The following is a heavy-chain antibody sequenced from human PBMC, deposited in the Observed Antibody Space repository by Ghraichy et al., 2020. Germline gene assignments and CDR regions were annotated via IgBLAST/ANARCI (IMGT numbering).Heavy chain of an antibody. D-gene: IGHD4-17*01. CDR1: GGSISSGSYY. V-gene: IGHV4-39*01. Sequence: GSLSLTCTVSGGSISSGSYYWGWIRQPPGKGLEWIGSIYSSGSTHYNPPLKSRVTISGDTSKNQFSLKLSSVTAADTAVYYCARHPVTVTTFFDYWGQGTLVTVSS. CDR2: IYSSGST. J-gene: IGHJ4*02. CDR3: ARHPVTVTTFFDY.